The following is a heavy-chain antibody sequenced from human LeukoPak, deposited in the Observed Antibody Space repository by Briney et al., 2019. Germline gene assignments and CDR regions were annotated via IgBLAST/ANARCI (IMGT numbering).Heavy chain of an antibody. CDR1: GGSISSSSYY. CDR3: ARHYPDEPFDY. J-gene: IGHJ4*02. D-gene: IGHD1-14*01. CDR2: IYYSGST. Sequence: SETLSLTCTVSGGSISSSSYYWGWIRQPPGKGLEWIGSIYYSGSTYYNPSLKSRVTISVDTSKNQFSLKLSSVTAADTAVYYCARHYPDEPFDYWGQGTLVTVSS. V-gene: IGHV4-39*07.